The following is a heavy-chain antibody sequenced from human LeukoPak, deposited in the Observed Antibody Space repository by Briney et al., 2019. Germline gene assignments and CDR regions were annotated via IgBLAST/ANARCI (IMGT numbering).Heavy chain of an antibody. V-gene: IGHV1-69*06. Sequence: SVKVSCKASGGTFSSYAITWVRQAPGQGLEWMGGTIPIFGTANYAQKFQGRVTITADKSTSTAYMDLSSLRSEDTAVYYCVRVRAAGRTRDAFDIWGQGTMVTVSS. CDR1: GGTFSSYA. J-gene: IGHJ3*02. CDR2: TIPIFGTA. D-gene: IGHD1-14*01. CDR3: VRVRAAGRTRDAFDI.